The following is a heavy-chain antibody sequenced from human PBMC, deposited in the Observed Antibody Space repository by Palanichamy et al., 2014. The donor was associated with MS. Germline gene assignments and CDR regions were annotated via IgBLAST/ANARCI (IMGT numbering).Heavy chain of an antibody. CDR2: IYPRGIT. D-gene: IGHD3-10*01. Sequence: QVQLQESGPGLVKPSETLSLTCTVSGGSIRGYYWSWIRQPAGKGLEWIGRIYPRGITNYSPSLKSRVTMSIDTSKNQFSLNLSSVTAADAAVYYCARDDYGPGTSAYGMDVWGQGTTVTVSS. V-gene: IGHV4-4*07. CDR3: ARDDYGPGTSAYGMDV. J-gene: IGHJ6*02. CDR1: GGSIRGYY.